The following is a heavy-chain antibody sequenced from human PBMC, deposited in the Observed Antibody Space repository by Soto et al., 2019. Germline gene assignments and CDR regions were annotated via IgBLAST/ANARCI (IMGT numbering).Heavy chain of an antibody. D-gene: IGHD5-18*01. CDR1: GGSISSYY. Sequence: PSETLSLTCTVSGGSISSYYWSWIRQPPGKGLEWIGYIYYSGSTNYNPSLKSRVTISVDTSKNQFFLKLSSVTAADTSVYYCARASANSFFYYYYMDVWGKGTTVTVSS. V-gene: IGHV4-59*08. J-gene: IGHJ6*03. CDR3: ARASANSFFYYYYMDV. CDR2: IYYSGST.